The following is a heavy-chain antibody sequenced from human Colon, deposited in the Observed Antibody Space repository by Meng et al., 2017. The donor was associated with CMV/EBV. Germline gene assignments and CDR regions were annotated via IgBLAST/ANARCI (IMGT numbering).Heavy chain of an antibody. J-gene: IGHJ4*02. CDR1: GGSFTSGTHY. V-gene: IGHV4-61*02. D-gene: IGHD6-19*01. CDR3: ARDDDSGWYFDH. Sequence: QVHLQESGPGLVKPSQTLSLTCSVSGGSFTSGTHYWNWIRQPAGKGLEWIGRIYTSGRTNYNPSLKSRVTISRDTSKNQFSLKLNSVTAADTAVYYCARDDDSGWYFDHWGLGSLVTVSS. CDR2: IYTSGRT.